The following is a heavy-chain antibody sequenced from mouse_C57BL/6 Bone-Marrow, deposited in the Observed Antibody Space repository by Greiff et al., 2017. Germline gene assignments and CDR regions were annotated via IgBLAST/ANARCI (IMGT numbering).Heavy chain of an antibody. CDR2: ISSGGDYI. D-gene: IGHD1-1*01. J-gene: IGHJ2*01. CDR1: GFTFSSYA. CDR3: TREDYYGSPYF. Sequence: EVHLVESGEGLVKPGGSLKLSCAASGFTFSSYAMSLVRQTPEKRLEWVAYISSGGDYIYYADPVKGRFTISRDNARNTLYLQMSSLKSEDTAMYYCTREDYYGSPYFWGQGTTLTVSS. V-gene: IGHV5-9-1*02.